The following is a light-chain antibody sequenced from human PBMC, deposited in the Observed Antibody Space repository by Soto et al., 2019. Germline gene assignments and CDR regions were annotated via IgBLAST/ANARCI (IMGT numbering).Light chain of an antibody. J-gene: IGLJ6*01. CDR1: SSDVGGYNY. CDR3: STYANSGSRV. CDR2: AVT. Sequence: QSALTQPASVSGSPGQSIAISCTGTSSDVGGYNYVSWYQQHPGKAPKLIIYAVTNRPSGVSSRFSGSKSGNTASLTISGRLTEDVADYYCSTYANSGSRVFGRGTKVTVL. V-gene: IGLV2-14*01.